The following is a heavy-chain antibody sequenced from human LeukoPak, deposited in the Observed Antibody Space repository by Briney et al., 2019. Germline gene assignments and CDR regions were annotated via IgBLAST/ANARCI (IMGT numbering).Heavy chain of an antibody. CDR1: GFTLSCDW. CDR2: IKKDGIEK. V-gene: IGHV3-7*01. J-gene: IGHJ4*02. Sequence: QTGGSLRLSCVVSGFTLSCDWMSWVRQAPGKGLEWVANIKKDGIEKYYVESVKGRFTISRDNAKNSLYLQMNSLRAEDTAVYYCARGRYSSRSGGYYFDTWGQGTLVTVSS. CDR3: ARGRYSSRSGGYYFDT. D-gene: IGHD2-2*01.